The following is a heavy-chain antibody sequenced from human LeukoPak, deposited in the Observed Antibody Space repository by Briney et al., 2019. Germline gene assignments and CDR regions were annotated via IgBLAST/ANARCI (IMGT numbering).Heavy chain of an antibody. CDR1: GGSISSSSYY. CDR2: IYYSGST. D-gene: IGHD4-17*01. CDR3: ARDWETVTPSICAFDI. V-gene: IGHV4-39*07. J-gene: IGHJ3*02. Sequence: PSETLSLTCTVSGGSISSSSYYWGWIRQPPGKGLEWIGSIYYSGSTYYNPSLESRVTISVGTSKNQFSLKLSSVTAADTAVYYCARDWETVTPSICAFDIWGQGTMVTVSS.